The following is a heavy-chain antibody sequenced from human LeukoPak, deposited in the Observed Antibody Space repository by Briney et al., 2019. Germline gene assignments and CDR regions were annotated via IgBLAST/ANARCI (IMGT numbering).Heavy chain of an antibody. Sequence: PGGSLSLSCAASGFTLSSYAMSWVRQAPGKGLEWVSAISGSGGSTYYVDSVKGRFTISRDNSKNTLYLQMNSLRAEDTAVYYCAKVRSPGIAAAGDWGQGTLVTVSS. CDR1: GFTLSSYA. V-gene: IGHV3-23*01. D-gene: IGHD6-13*01. CDR2: ISGSGGST. CDR3: AKVRSPGIAAAGD. J-gene: IGHJ4*02.